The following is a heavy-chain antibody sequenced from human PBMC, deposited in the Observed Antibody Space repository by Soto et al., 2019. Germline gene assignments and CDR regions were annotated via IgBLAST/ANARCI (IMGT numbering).Heavy chain of an antibody. CDR1: GFTFSNNA. D-gene: IGHD3-10*01. CDR3: AKDRRVRDGMDV. CDR2: ISYDGSNT. J-gene: IGHJ6*02. V-gene: IGHV3-30*18. Sequence: QVQLVESGGGVVQPGRSLRLSCAASGFTFSNNAVHWVRQAPGKGLEWVALISYDGSNTYYADSVKGRFTISRDNSENTLYLQMISLRAEDTAMYYCAKDRRVRDGMDVWGQGTTVIVSS.